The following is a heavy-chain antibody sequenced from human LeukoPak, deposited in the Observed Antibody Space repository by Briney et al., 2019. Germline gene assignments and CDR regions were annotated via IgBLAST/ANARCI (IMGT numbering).Heavy chain of an antibody. Sequence: SVKVSCKASGGTFSSYAISWVRQALGQGLEWMGGIIPIFGTANYAQKFQGRVTITADESTSTAYMELSSLRSEDTAVYYCARERDSSSWPNNFDYWGQGTLVTVSS. V-gene: IGHV1-69*13. J-gene: IGHJ4*02. CDR2: IIPIFGTA. CDR3: ARERDSSSWPNNFDY. D-gene: IGHD6-13*01. CDR1: GGTFSSYA.